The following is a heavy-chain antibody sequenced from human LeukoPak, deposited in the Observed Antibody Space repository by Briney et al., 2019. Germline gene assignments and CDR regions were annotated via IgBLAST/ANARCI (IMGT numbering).Heavy chain of an antibody. CDR3: ARRFPYSTGWSFDY. CDR1: GFSFSNYG. D-gene: IGHD6-19*01. J-gene: IGHJ4*02. Sequence: GGSLRLSCAVSGFSFSNYGMSWVRQAPGKGLEWVSDISGSGGTTHYADSVKGRFSISRDNSKNMLYLQMNSLRAEDTAVYYCARRFPYSTGWSFDYWGQGTLVTVSS. V-gene: IGHV3-23*01. CDR2: ISGSGGTT.